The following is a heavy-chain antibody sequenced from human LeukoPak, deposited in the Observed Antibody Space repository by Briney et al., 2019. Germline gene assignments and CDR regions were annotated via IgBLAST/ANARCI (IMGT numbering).Heavy chain of an antibody. J-gene: IGHJ5*02. Sequence: SETLSLTCTVSGGSISSYYWSWIRQPAGKGLEWIGRIYTSGSTNYNPSLKSRVTMSVDTSKNQFSLKLSSVTAADTAVYYCARDTSSSWYGWIDPWGQGTPVTVSS. CDR1: GGSISSYY. CDR2: IYTSGST. V-gene: IGHV4-4*07. D-gene: IGHD6-13*01. CDR3: ARDTSSSWYGWIDP.